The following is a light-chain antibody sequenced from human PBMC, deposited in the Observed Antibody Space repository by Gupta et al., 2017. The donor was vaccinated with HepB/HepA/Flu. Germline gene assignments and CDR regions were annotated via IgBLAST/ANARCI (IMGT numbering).Light chain of an antibody. Sequence: QSALTPPPAVSGSPGQSVTIPCLGISDDVGSYNRVSWYQQSPGTVPKLMIFEVSNRPSGVPYRFSGSNSGNTAFLTISGLQAEDEADYYCSSYTSSSIVTFGGGTKLTVL. CDR2: EVS. CDR3: SSYTSSSIVT. J-gene: IGLJ2*01. V-gene: IGLV2-18*02. CDR1: SDDVGSYNR.